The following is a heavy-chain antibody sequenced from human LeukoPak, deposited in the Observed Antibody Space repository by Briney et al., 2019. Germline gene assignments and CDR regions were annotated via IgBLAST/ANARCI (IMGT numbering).Heavy chain of an antibody. CDR2: ISSSSSYI. CDR3: ASALGYCSSTSCPEP. D-gene: IGHD2-2*01. V-gene: IGHV3-21*01. J-gene: IGHJ5*02. Sequence: GGSLRLSCAASGFTFSSYSMNWVRQAPGKGLEWVSSISSSSSYIYYADSVKGRFTISRDNAKNSLYLQMNSLRAEDTAVYYCASALGYCSSTSCPEPWGQGTLVTVSS. CDR1: GFTFSSYS.